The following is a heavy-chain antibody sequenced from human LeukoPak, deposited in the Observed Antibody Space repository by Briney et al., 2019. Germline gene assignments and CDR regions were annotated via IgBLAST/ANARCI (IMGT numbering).Heavy chain of an antibody. CDR3: ARGEYFDWLYRSQYYFDY. CDR1: GGSFSGYY. Sequence: SETLSLTCAVYGGSFSGYYWSWIRQPPGKGLEWIGEINHSGSTNYNPSLKSRVTISVDTSKNQFSLKLSSVTAAGTAVYYCARGEYFDWLYRSQYYFDYWGQGTLVTVSS. D-gene: IGHD3-9*01. V-gene: IGHV4-34*01. CDR2: INHSGST. J-gene: IGHJ4*02.